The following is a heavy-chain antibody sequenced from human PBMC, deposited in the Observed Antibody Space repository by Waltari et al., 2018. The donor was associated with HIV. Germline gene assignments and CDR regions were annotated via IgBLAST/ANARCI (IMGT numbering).Heavy chain of an antibody. CDR1: GFQFPSNW. V-gene: IGHV3-7*03. CDR2: IKYDGTER. Sequence: EEQLVESGGGLVQPGESLRLSCVASGFQFPSNWMRWFRQAPGKGLEWVASIKYDGTERKYADSVKGRFTISRDNAKTSLFLEMHNLRVEDTGIYSCATSSSADAHWGQGTLVTVSS. D-gene: IGHD2-2*01. CDR3: ATSSSADAH. J-gene: IGHJ4*02.